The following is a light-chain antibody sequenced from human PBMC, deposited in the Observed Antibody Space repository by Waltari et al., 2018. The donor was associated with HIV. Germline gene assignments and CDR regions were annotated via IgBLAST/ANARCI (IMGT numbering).Light chain of an antibody. Sequence: QSVLTQPRSVSGSPGQSVTISCTGASSAIGGYNFVSWYQQHSDRPPKLIIYDVSQRPSGVPDRFSGSKSGDTASLTISELQADDEADYFCCSYADSYTVLFGGGTKVTVL. CDR1: SSAIGGYNF. CDR2: DVS. CDR3: CSYADSYTVL. V-gene: IGLV2-11*01. J-gene: IGLJ2*01.